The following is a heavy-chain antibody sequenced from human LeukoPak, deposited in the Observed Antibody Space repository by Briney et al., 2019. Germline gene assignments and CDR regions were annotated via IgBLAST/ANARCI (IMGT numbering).Heavy chain of an antibody. D-gene: IGHD3-10*01. V-gene: IGHV3-30*04. CDR3: ATAYGSGSYGAFDI. CDR2: ISYDGSTK. J-gene: IGHJ3*02. Sequence: GSLRLSCAASGFTFSTYALHWVRQAPGKGLGWVAVISYDGSTKYYADSVKGRFTISRDDSKNTLYLQMNSLRAEDTAVYYCATAYGSGSYGAFDIWGQGTMVTVSS. CDR1: GFTFSTYA.